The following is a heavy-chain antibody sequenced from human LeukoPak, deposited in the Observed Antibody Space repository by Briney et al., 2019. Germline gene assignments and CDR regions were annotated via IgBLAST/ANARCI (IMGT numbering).Heavy chain of an antibody. CDR1: GGSISSGSYY. J-gene: IGHJ6*03. D-gene: IGHD1-14*01. V-gene: IGHV4-61*02. Sequence: SETLSLTCTVSGGSISSGSYYCSWIRQPAGKGLEWIGRIYTSGSTNYNPSLKSRVTISVDTSKNQFSLKLSSVTAADTAVYYCARETGDHYYYYMDVWGKGTTVTISS. CDR2: IYTSGST. CDR3: ARETGDHYYYYMDV.